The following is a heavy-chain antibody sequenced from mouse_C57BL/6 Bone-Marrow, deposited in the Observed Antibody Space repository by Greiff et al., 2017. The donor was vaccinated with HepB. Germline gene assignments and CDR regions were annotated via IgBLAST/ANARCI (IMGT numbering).Heavy chain of an antibody. CDR1: GYAFSSYW. V-gene: IGHV1-80*01. Sequence: VQLQQSGAELVKPGASVKISCKASGYAFSSYWMNWVKQRPGKGLEWIGQIYPGDGDTNYNGKFKGKATLTADKSSSTAYMQLSSLTSEDSAVYYCARPYYYGSSTGFAYWGQGTLVTVSA. J-gene: IGHJ3*01. D-gene: IGHD1-1*01. CDR3: ARPYYYGSSTGFAY. CDR2: IYPGDGDT.